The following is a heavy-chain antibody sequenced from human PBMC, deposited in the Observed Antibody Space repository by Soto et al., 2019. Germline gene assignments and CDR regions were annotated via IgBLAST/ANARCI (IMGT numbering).Heavy chain of an antibody. V-gene: IGHV5-51*01. CDR3: ARPYDSSGYYSAAFDI. CDR1: GYSFTTYW. CDR2: IYPDESDT. Sequence: PGESLKISCEGSGYSFTTYWIGWVRQMPGKGLEWMAIIYPDESDTRYSPSFQGQVTISADKSISTAYLQWSSLKASDTAMYYCARPYDSSGYYSAAFDIWGQGTMVTVSS. D-gene: IGHD3-22*01. J-gene: IGHJ3*02.